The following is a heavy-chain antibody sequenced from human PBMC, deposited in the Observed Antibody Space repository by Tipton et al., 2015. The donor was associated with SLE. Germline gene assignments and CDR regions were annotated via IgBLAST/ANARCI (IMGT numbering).Heavy chain of an antibody. CDR3: ARTLSSSWFYFDY. J-gene: IGHJ4*02. CDR1: GYTFATYG. CDR2: VSAYNGNI. D-gene: IGHD2-2*01. Sequence: QLVQSGPEVKKPGASVKVSCKASGYTFATYGISRVRQAPGQGLEWVAWVSAYNGNIRSAQKFQGRVTMTADTSTSTAYMELRSLRSDDTAVYYCARTLSSSWFYFDYWGQGTLVTVSS. V-gene: IGHV1-18*01.